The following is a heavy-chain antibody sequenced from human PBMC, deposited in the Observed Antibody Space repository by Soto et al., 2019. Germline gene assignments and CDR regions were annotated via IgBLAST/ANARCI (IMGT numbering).Heavy chain of an antibody. CDR2: IIPILGIA. CDR1: GGTFSSYT. Sequence: VASVKVSCKASGGTFSSYTISWVRQAPGQGLEWMGRIIPILGIANYAQKFQGRVTITADKSTSTAYMELSSLRSEDTAVYYCARGIGYCSSTSCYYTPYYMDVWGKGTTVTVSS. CDR3: ARGIGYCSSTSCYYTPYYMDV. D-gene: IGHD2-2*03. V-gene: IGHV1-69*02. J-gene: IGHJ6*03.